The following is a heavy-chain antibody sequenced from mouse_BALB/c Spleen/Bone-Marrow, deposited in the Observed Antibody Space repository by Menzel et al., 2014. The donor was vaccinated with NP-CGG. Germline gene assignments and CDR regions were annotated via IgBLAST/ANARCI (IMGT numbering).Heavy chain of an antibody. D-gene: IGHD1-2*01. CDR3: TRWKGIYYGYGHSMDY. J-gene: IGHJ4*01. V-gene: IGHV1-15*01. CDR2: IDTETDGT. CDR1: GYTFTDYE. Sequence: QVQLKQSGAELVRPGASVTLSCKASGYTFTDYEMHWVKQTPVHGLEWIGGIDTETDGTAYNQKFRDKATLTADKSSSTAYMEVRSLTSEDSAVYYCTRWKGIYYGYGHSMDYWGQGTSVTVSS.